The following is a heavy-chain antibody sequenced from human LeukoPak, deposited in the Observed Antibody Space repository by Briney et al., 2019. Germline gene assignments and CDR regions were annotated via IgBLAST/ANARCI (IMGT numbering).Heavy chain of an antibody. V-gene: IGHV1-24*01. Sequence: ASVTVSCKVSGYTLTELSMHWVRQAPGKGLEWMGGFDPEDGETIYAQKFQGRVTMTEDTSTDTAYMELSSLRSEDTAVYYCATGYYYGSGNYYFDYWGQGTLVTVSS. CDR3: ATGYYYGSGNYYFDY. CDR1: GYTLTELS. CDR2: FDPEDGET. D-gene: IGHD3-10*01. J-gene: IGHJ4*02.